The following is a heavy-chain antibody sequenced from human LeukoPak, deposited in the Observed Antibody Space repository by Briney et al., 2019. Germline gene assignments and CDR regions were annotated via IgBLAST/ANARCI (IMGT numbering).Heavy chain of an antibody. Sequence: SETLSLTCTVSGGSISSSTYDWGWIRQPPGKGLEWIGSIYYSGSTYYNPSLKSRVTMSVDTSRNQFSLKLSSVTAADTAVYYCARDRVSSGYYHDAFDIWGQGTMVTVSS. J-gene: IGHJ3*02. CDR2: IYYSGST. D-gene: IGHD3-22*01. CDR3: ARDRVSSGYYHDAFDI. CDR1: GGSISSSTYD. V-gene: IGHV4-39*07.